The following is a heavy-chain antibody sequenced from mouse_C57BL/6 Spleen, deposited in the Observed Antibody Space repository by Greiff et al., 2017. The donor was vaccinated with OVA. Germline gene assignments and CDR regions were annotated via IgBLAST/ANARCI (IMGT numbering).Heavy chain of an antibody. CDR1: GFSLTSYG. J-gene: IGHJ4*01. CDR3: ARHGASYYYAMDY. Sequence: QVQLKESGPGLVAPSQSLSIICTVSGFSLTSYGVHWVRQPPGKGLEWLVVIWSDGSTTYNSALKSRLSISKDNSKSQVFLKMNSLQTDDTAMYYCARHGASYYYAMDYWGQGTSVTVSS. V-gene: IGHV2-6-1*01. D-gene: IGHD6-1*01. CDR2: IWSDGST.